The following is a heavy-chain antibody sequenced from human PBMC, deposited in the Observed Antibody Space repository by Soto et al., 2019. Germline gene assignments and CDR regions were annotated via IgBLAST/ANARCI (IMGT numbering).Heavy chain of an antibody. V-gene: IGHV3-23*01. CDR1: GFTFSSYG. Sequence: EVQLLESGGGLVQPGGSLTLSCAASGFTFSSYGMTWVRQAPGKGLEWVSFSSATGSGRYYADSEKGRFTISRDNSKNTLYLQMSSLRADDTAVYYCAKDRRAGGNYGFYSDFWGQGALVIVSS. CDR3: AKDRRAGGNYGFYSDF. CDR2: SSATGSGR. D-gene: IGHD1-7*01. J-gene: IGHJ4*02.